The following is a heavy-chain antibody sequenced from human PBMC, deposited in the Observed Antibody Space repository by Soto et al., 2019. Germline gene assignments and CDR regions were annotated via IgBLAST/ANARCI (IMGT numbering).Heavy chain of an antibody. V-gene: IGHV4-39*01. Sequence: QLQLQESGPGLVKPSETLSLTCTVSGGSISSSSYYWGWIRQPPGKGLEWIGSIYYSGSTYYNPSLKSRVTISEDTSKNQFSLKLSSVTAADTAVYYCARPNSGYDFYFDYWGQGTLVTVSS. D-gene: IGHD5-12*01. CDR1: GGSISSSSYY. CDR3: ARPNSGYDFYFDY. CDR2: IYYSGST. J-gene: IGHJ4*02.